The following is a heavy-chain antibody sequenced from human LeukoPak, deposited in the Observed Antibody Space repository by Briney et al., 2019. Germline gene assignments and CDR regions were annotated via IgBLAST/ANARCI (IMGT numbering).Heavy chain of an antibody. J-gene: IGHJ6*02. D-gene: IGHD3-10*01. CDR3: ARGGWYGKWGNNAMDV. CDR1: GYTFTNYD. V-gene: IGHV1-8*01. Sequence: ASVKVSCKASGYTFTNYDINWVRQATGQGLEWMGWINPHSGTTDYAQKFQGRVTMTRDTSTDTIYMELSSLRSEDTAVYYCARGGWYGKWGNNAMDVWGQGTTVTVSS. CDR2: INPHSGTT.